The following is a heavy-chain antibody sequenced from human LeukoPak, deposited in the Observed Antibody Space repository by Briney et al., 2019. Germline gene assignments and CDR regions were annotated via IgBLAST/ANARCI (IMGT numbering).Heavy chain of an antibody. Sequence: GGSLRLSCAASGFTFSSYAMTWVRQAPGKGLEWVSGISGSGGSTYYADSVRGRFTISRDNSKNTLFLQMNSLRAEETAVYCCAKGIQLSYYYYGMDVWGQGTTVTVSS. J-gene: IGHJ6*02. V-gene: IGHV3-23*01. CDR1: GFTFSSYA. CDR2: ISGSGGST. CDR3: AKGIQLSYYYYGMDV. D-gene: IGHD5-18*01.